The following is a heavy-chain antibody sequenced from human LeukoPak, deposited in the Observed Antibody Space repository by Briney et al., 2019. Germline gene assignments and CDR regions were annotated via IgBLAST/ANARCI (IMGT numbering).Heavy chain of an antibody. CDR1: GGSISSYY. V-gene: IGHV4-59*01. CDR3: ARGPTDYYDSSGYYYGFDY. J-gene: IGHJ4*02. Sequence: SETLSLTCTVSGGSISSYYWSWIRQPPGKGLEWIGYIYYSGSTNYNPSLKSRVTISVDASKNQFSLKLSSVTAADTAVYYCARGPTDYYDSSGYYYGFDYWGQGTLVTVSS. D-gene: IGHD3-22*01. CDR2: IYYSGST.